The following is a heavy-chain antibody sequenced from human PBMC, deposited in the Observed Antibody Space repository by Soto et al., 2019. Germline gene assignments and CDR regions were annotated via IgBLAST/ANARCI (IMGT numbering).Heavy chain of an antibody. D-gene: IGHD5-12*01. V-gene: IGHV6-1*01. J-gene: IGHJ5*02. CDR2: TYFRSKWYN. Sequence: SQTLSLTCAISGDSVSSNSASWNWIRQSPSRGLEWLGRTYFRSKWYNDYAVSVKSRIIINPDTSNNQFSLQLNSVTPEDTAVYFCAKGDNLGPKTGYAFDPWGQGIMVTVSS. CDR3: AKGDNLGPKTGYAFDP. CDR1: GDSVSSNSAS.